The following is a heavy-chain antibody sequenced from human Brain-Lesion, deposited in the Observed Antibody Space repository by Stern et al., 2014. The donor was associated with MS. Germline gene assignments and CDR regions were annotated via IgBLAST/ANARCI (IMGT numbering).Heavy chain of an antibody. D-gene: IGHD5-18*01. CDR2: INRGSDYI. CDR3: ARVETPLADFYYYYGMDV. CDR1: GFTFSSYT. V-gene: IGHV3-21*01. Sequence: EMQLVESGGGLVKPGGSLRLSCAASGFTFSSYTMNWVRQAPGKGLEWVSSINRGSDYIYYADSVKGQFTISRDNAKNSLYLQMNSLRAEDTALYYCARVETPLADFYYYYGMDVWGQGTTVTVSS. J-gene: IGHJ6*02.